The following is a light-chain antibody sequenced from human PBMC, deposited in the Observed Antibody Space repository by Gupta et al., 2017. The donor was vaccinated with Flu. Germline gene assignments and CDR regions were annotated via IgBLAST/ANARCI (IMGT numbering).Light chain of an antibody. CDR2: WAS. CDR1: QSVFYSSNNKNY. V-gene: IGKV4-1*01. J-gene: IGKJ2*01. Sequence: DIVMTQSPDCLAVSLGERATINCKSSQSVFYSSNNKNYLAWYQQKPGQPPKLLIYWASTREYGVPDRFSGRGSGTDFTLTISSRQAEDVAVYYCQQEDSTPYTFGQGTXMEIK. CDR3: QQEDSTPYT.